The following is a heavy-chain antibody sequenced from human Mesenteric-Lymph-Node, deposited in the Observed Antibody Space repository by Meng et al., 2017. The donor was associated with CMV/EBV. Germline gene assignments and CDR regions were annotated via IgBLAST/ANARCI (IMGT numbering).Heavy chain of an antibody. D-gene: IGHD3-22*01. CDR1: GFNFRSYG. J-gene: IGHJ3*02. CDR2: LWYDGRNE. CDR3: AKDIEADSSSFDGFDM. V-gene: IGHV3-33*06. Sequence: GESLKISCVASGFNFRSYGMHWVRQAPGKGLEWVAVLWYDGRNENYADSVKGRFIISRDNFKNTLFLEMNSLRAEDTAAYYCAKDIEADSSSFDGFDMRGQGTKVTVSS.